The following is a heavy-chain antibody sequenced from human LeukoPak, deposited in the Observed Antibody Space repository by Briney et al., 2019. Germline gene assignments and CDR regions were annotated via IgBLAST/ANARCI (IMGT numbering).Heavy chain of an antibody. Sequence: ASVKVSCKASGYTVTDYFSGYYIHWVRQAPGQGLQWMGCINPNSGGTNFAQKFQGRVTMTRDTSISTAYMEVTSLTSDDTAVYYCARVSRRRGGKTWFDAFDIWGQGTMVLVSS. CDR2: INPNSGGT. CDR1: GYTVTDYFSGYY. J-gene: IGHJ3*02. D-gene: IGHD1-1*01. CDR3: ARVSRRRGGKTWFDAFDI. V-gene: IGHV1-2*02.